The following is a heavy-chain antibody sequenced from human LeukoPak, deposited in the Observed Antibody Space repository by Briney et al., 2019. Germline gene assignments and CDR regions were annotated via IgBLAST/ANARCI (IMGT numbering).Heavy chain of an antibody. D-gene: IGHD3-22*01. Sequence: SETLSLTCAVYGGSFSGYYWSWIRQPPGKGLEWIGEINHSGSTNYNTSLKSRVTISVDTSKNQFSLKLSSVTAADTAVYYCARARYYDSSGYQKGAFDIWGQGTMVTVSS. CDR3: ARARYYDSSGYQKGAFDI. CDR2: INHSGST. CDR1: GGSFSGYY. J-gene: IGHJ3*02. V-gene: IGHV4-34*01.